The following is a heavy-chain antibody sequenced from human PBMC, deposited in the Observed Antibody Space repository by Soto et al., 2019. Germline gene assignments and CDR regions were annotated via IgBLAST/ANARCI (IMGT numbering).Heavy chain of an antibody. J-gene: IGHJ1*01. CDR1: GFTFSSYA. Sequence: RRLSCAASGFTFSSYAMHWVRQAPGKGLEWVAVISYDGSNKYYADSVKGRFTISRDNSKNTLYLQMNSLRAEDTAVYYCARAPWGVVVAANFQHWGQGTLVTVSS. V-gene: IGHV3-30-3*01. CDR3: ARAPWGVVVAANFQH. D-gene: IGHD2-15*01. CDR2: ISYDGSNK.